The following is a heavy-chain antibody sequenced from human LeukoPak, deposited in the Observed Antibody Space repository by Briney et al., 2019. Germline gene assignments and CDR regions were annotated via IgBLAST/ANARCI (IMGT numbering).Heavy chain of an antibody. CDR2: IKQDGSEQ. J-gene: IGHJ4*02. Sequence: GGSLRLSCAASGFTFSSNWMTWVRQPPGKGLEWVANIKQDGSEQYYVDSVKGRFTISRDNAKNSLFLQMSSLRAEDTAVYYCARDGQQLVPDYWGQGTLVTVSS. D-gene: IGHD6-13*01. CDR1: GFTFSSNW. CDR3: ARDGQQLVPDY. V-gene: IGHV3-7*01.